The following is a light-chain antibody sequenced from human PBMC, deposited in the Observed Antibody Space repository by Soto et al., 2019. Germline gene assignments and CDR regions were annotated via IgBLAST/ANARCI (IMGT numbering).Light chain of an antibody. V-gene: IGLV1-44*01. CDR2: DTN. CDR3: AAWYDSLNGPV. Sequence: QSVLTQPPSASGTPGQTGTISCSGSSSNIGLNDVHWYRQLSGTAPQILIYDTNQQATGVPDRFSGSRSGTSASLAIHGLKSEDEADYHCAAWYDSLNGPVFGGGTKVTV. J-gene: IGLJ2*01. CDR1: SSNIGLND.